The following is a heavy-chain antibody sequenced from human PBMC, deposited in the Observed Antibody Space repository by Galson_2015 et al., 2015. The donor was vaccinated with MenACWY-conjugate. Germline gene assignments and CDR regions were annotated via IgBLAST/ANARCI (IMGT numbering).Heavy chain of an antibody. J-gene: IGHJ5*02. V-gene: IGHV4-39*01. D-gene: IGHD1-26*01. CDR3: ARRTPELNWFDP. CDR2: INYSGRT. Sequence: SETLSLTCTVSGDSISSANYYWTWVRQPPGRGLEWIASINYSGRTFYNPFLMSRVSISVDMSKSQYSLKLTSVTAADTAVYFCARRTPELNWFDPWGQGTLVTVSS. CDR1: GDSISSANYY.